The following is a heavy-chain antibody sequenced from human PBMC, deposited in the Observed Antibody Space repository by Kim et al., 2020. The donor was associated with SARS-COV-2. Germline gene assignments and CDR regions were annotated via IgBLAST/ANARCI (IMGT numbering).Heavy chain of an antibody. CDR1: GFTFSNHA. D-gene: IGHD6-6*01. CDR2: IRGSGDNT. J-gene: IGHJ6*03. CDR3: AKGPAPSSSYHMDV. Sequence: GGSLRLSCAGSGFTFSNHAMTWVRQAPGKGPEWVSTIRGSGDNTYYTDSVRGRFTISRDNSQNTLYLQMNSLRAEDTAVYYCAKGPAPSSSYHMDVWGKGTPVTVSS. V-gene: IGHV3-23*01.